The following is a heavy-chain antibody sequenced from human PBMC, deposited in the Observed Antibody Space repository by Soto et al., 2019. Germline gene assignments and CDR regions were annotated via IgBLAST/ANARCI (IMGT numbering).Heavy chain of an antibody. D-gene: IGHD2-8*01. J-gene: IGHJ6*02. V-gene: IGHV4-30-4*01. CDR1: GVSISSGDYY. Sequence: QVQLQESGPGLVKPSQSVSLTCTVSGVSISSGDYYWTWILQPPGKGLASIGYFYYSGNTNYAPSLASRLTISIDTSRNQSSLHLMSVTAADTAIYYCARYTNFSPYYHGVDVWGQGTTVTVSS. CDR3: ARYTNFSPYYHGVDV. CDR2: FYYSGNT.